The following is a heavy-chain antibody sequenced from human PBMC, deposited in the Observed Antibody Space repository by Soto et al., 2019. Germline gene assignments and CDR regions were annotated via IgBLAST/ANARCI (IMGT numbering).Heavy chain of an antibody. D-gene: IGHD3-22*01. CDR2: IYYSGST. CDR3: ARVSGYYDSRRRNFDY. J-gene: IGHJ4*02. V-gene: IGHV4-31*03. CDR1: GGSISSGGYY. Sequence: SETLSLTCTVSGGSISSGGYYWSWIRQHPGKGLEWIGYIYYSGSTYYNPSLKSRVTISVDTSKNQFSLKLSSVTAADTAVYYCARVSGYYDSRRRNFDYWGQGTLVTVSS.